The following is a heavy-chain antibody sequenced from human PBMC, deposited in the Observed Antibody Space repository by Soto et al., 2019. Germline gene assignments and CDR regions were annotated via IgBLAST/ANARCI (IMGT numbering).Heavy chain of an antibody. V-gene: IGHV1-69*08. D-gene: IGHD7-27*01. Sequence: QVQLVQSGAEVKKPGSSVKVSCKPSRATFVNYALSWVRQAPGQGLEWMGRIMPVLGAPSYAQKFQGRVTITADNSTNTAYLELSRLRSEDTAMYYCARDWGAGNWYFDVWGRGTPVTVPS. CDR2: IMPVLGAP. CDR1: RATFVNYA. J-gene: IGHJ2*01. CDR3: ARDWGAGNWYFDV.